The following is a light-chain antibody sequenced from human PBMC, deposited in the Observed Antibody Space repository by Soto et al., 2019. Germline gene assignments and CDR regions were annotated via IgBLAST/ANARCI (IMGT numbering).Light chain of an antibody. J-gene: IGKJ1*01. Sequence: DIQMTQSPSSLSASVGDRVTITCRASQSISSYLNWYQQKPGKAPKLLMYAASSLQSGVPSRFSGSGSGTDFTLTISSLQPEDFATYYCQQNYSSWTFGQGTKVEIK. CDR3: QQNYSSWT. CDR2: AAS. CDR1: QSISSY. V-gene: IGKV1-39*01.